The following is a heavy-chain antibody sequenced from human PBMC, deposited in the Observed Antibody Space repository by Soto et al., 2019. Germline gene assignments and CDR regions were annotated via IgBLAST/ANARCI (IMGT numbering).Heavy chain of an antibody. CDR1: GFTFSSYS. Sequence: GGSLRLSCAASGFTFSSYSMNWVRQAPGKGLEWVSSISSSSSYIYYAGSVKGRFTISRDNAKNSLYLQMNSLRAEDTAVYYCARDKYDILTGYSDEAFDIWGQGTMVTVSS. CDR3: ARDKYDILTGYSDEAFDI. D-gene: IGHD3-9*01. J-gene: IGHJ3*02. V-gene: IGHV3-21*01. CDR2: ISSSSSYI.